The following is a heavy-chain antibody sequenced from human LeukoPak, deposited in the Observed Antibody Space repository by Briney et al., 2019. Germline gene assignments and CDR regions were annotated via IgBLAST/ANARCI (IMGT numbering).Heavy chain of an antibody. CDR3: ARVRDYVWGSYRPRVSWFDP. J-gene: IGHJ5*02. CDR2: IYHTGST. V-gene: IGHV4-59*02. Sequence: PSETLSLTCTISGGSVSDYYWSWIRQSPGKGLEWIGYIYHTGSTSYSPSLKSRVTISADTSQNQFSLKLSSVTAADTAVYYCARVRDYVWGSYRPRVSWFDPWGQGTLVTVSS. D-gene: IGHD3-16*02. CDR1: GGSVSDYY.